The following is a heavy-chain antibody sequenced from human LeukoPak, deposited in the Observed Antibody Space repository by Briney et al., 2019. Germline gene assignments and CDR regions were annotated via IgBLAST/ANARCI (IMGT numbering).Heavy chain of an antibody. J-gene: IGHJ4*02. V-gene: IGHV4-30-4*08. CDR1: GGSISSGDYY. Sequence: PSETLSLTCTVSGGSISSGDYYWSWIRQPPGKGLEWMGYIYYSGSTYYNPSLRSRVTISVDTSKNQFSLKLSSVTAADTAVYYCARAWLTGDRLYYFDYRGQGTLVTVSS. CDR2: IYYSGST. CDR3: ARAWLTGDRLYYFDY. D-gene: IGHD7-27*01.